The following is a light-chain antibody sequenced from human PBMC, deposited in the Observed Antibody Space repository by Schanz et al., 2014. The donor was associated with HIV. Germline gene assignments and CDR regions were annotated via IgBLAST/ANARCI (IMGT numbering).Light chain of an antibody. V-gene: IGKV3-20*01. J-gene: IGKJ4*01. CDR2: SAS. CDR3: QYFGTSGGT. CDR1: QTVSSNS. Sequence: EIVLTQSPVILSLSPGERATLSCRASQTVSSNSLGWYQQKRGQVPRLLIYSASRRANGIPDRFSGTGSGTYFTLSIRSGEPEVFAVNYCQYFGTSGGTFGGGTKVEIK.